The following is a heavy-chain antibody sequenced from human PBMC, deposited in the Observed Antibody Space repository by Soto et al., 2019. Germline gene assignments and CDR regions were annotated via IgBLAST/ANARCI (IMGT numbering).Heavy chain of an antibody. Sequence: PSETLSLTCAVYGGSFSGHSWTWIRQSPGKGLDWIGDINHSGRVNYSPSLKSRVTISLDTSKNQFSLTLSAVTAAYTAMYYCSTRAYETNGDYRFDPWGPGTLVTVAT. V-gene: IGHV4-34*01. CDR1: GGSFSGHS. J-gene: IGHJ5*02. D-gene: IGHD2-8*01. CDR2: INHSGRV. CDR3: STRAYETNGDYRFDP.